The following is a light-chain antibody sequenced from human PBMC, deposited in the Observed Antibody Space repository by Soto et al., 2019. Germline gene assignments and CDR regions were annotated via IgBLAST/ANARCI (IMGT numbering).Light chain of an antibody. CDR2: GAS. V-gene: IGKV3-20*01. Sequence: EIVLTQSPGTLSLSPRERATLSCRASQSVSSSYLAWYQQKPGQAPRLLIYGASSRATGIPDRFSGSGSGTDFTLTINRLDPEDFAVHYCQQYGSSPSTFGGGTKVEIK. J-gene: IGKJ4*01. CDR3: QQYGSSPST. CDR1: QSVSSSY.